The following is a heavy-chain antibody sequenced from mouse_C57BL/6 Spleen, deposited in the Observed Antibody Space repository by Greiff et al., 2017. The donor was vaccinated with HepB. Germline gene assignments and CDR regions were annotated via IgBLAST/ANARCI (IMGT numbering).Heavy chain of an antibody. CDR1: GYAFSSSW. V-gene: IGHV1-82*01. Sequence: VQLQQSGPELVKPGASVKISCKASGYAFSSSWMNWVKQRPGKGLEWIGRIYPGDGDTNYNGKFKGKATLTADKSSSTAYMQLSSLTSEDSAVYFCARWGYYGSSYEAYWGQGTTLTVSS. CDR3: ARWGYYGSSYEAY. J-gene: IGHJ2*01. D-gene: IGHD1-1*01. CDR2: IYPGDGDT.